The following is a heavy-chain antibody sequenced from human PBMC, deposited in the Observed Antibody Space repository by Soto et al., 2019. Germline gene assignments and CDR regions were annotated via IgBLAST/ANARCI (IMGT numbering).Heavy chain of an antibody. J-gene: IGHJ4*02. V-gene: IGHV4-34*01. CDR3: ARGSTMIVVRRIDY. D-gene: IGHD3-22*01. CDR2: INHSGST. Sequence: QVQLQQWGAGLLKPSETLSLTCAVYGGSFSGYYWSWIRQPPGKGLEWIGEINHSGSTNYNPSLKSRVTISVDTSKNQFSLKLSSVTAADTAVYYCARGSTMIVVRRIDYWGQGTLVTVSS. CDR1: GGSFSGYY.